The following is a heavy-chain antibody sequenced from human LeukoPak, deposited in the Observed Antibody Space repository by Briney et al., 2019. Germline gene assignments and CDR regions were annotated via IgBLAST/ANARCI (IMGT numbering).Heavy chain of an antibody. Sequence: KTGGSLRLSCAASGFTFSSYSINWVRQAPGKGLEWVSSISSSSGNINYADSVKGRFTIFRDNAKNSLYLQMNSLRAEDTAVYYCSSPRLDYTSSSGVGAYWGQGTLVTVSS. CDR2: ISSSSGNI. CDR1: GFTFSSYS. J-gene: IGHJ4*02. D-gene: IGHD6-6*01. CDR3: SSPRLDYTSSSGVGAY. V-gene: IGHV3-21*01.